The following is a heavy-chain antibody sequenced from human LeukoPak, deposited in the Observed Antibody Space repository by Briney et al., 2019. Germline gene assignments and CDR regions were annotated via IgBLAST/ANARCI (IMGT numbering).Heavy chain of an antibody. CDR3: ARQAGGYSSGGYQFHFDY. V-gene: IGHV1-18*04. D-gene: IGHD6-19*01. J-gene: IGHJ4*02. CDR2: INTYNGNT. Sequence: ASVKVSCTASDYTFTSYGISWVRQAPGQGLEWMGWINTYNGNTNYAQKLQGRVTMTTDTSTRTAYMELRSLRSDDTAMYYCARQAGGYSSGGYQFHFDYWGPGTLVSVSS. CDR1: DYTFTSYG.